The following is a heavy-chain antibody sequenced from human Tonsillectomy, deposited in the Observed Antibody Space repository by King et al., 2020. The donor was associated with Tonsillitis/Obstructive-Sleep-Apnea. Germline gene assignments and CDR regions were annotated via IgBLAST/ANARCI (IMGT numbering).Heavy chain of an antibody. D-gene: IGHD6-19*01. V-gene: IGHV3-7*04. Sequence: VQLVESGGALVQPGGSLRLSCAASGFTFSSYWMSGVRQATGKGLEWVANIKQDGSEKNYVDSVKGRFTISRDNAKNSLYLQMNSLRAEDTAMYYCARVRGSGCLDYWGQGTLVTVSS. CDR3: ARVRGSGCLDY. CDR1: GFTFSSYW. J-gene: IGHJ4*02. CDR2: IKQDGSEK.